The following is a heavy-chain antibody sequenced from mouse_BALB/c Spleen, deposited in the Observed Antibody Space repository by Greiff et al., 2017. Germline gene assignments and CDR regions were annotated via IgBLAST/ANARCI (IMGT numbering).Heavy chain of an antibody. CDR2: IWSGGST. D-gene: IGHD1-2*01. V-gene: IGHV2-2*02. CDR1: GFSLTSYG. J-gene: IGHJ4*01. Sequence: VKLMESGPGLVQPSQSLSITCTVSGFSLTSYGVHWVRQSPGKGLEWLGVIWSGGSTNYNAAFISRLSISKDNSKSQVFFKMNSLQANDTAIYYCARHYDGYAMDYWGQGTSVTVSS. CDR3: ARHYDGYAMDY.